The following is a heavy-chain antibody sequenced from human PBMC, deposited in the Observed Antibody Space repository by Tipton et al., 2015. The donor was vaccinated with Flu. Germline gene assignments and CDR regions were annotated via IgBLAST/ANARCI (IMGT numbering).Heavy chain of an antibody. CDR1: GYTFTSYD. J-gene: IGHJ6*02. CDR2: MNPNSGNT. CDR3: ARDHPGGVAADYYYYGMDV. Sequence: QVQLVQSGAEVKKPGASVKVSCKASGYTFTSYDINWVRQATGQGLEWMGWMNPNSGNTGYAQKFQGRVTMTRNTSISTAYMELSSLRSEDTAVYYCARDHPGGVAADYYYYGMDVWGQGTTVTVSS. D-gene: IGHD6-13*01. V-gene: IGHV1-8*01.